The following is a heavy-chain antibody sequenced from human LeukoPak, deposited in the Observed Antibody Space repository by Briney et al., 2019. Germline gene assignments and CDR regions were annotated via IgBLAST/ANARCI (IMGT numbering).Heavy chain of an antibody. CDR1: GFTFSSYG. CDR3: AKSTAWGEGSGGSNY. D-gene: IGHD2-15*01. J-gene: IGHJ4*02. CDR2: IRYDGSNK. Sequence: AGGSLRLSCAASGFTFSSYGMHWVRQAPGKGLEWVAFIRYDGSNKYYADSVKGRFTISRDNSKNTLYLQMNSLRAEDTAVYYCAKSTAWGEGSGGSNYWGQGTLVTVSS. V-gene: IGHV3-30*02.